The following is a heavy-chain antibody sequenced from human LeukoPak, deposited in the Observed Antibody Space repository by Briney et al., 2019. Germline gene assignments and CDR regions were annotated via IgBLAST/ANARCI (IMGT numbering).Heavy chain of an antibody. V-gene: IGHV3-23*01. D-gene: IGHD2-8*02. J-gene: IGHJ4*02. CDR3: ATYRQVLLPFEA. Sequence: GGSLRLSCAASGFTFSTFAMIWVRQPPGRGLEGVSSIFPRGGEIHYADSGRGRFTIPRDKSKSTLSLQMNSLRAEDTAIYYCATYRQVLLPFEAWGQGTLVTVSS. CDR1: GFTFSTFA. CDR2: IFPRGGEI.